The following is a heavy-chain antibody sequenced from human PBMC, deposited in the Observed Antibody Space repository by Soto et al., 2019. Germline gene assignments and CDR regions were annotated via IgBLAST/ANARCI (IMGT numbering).Heavy chain of an antibody. V-gene: IGHV3-9*01. D-gene: IGHD2-8*01. CDR2: MSWNSGSI. J-gene: IGHJ5*02. CDR1: GVTVDGYS. CDR3: ATVFIFSEYSTHGVCYAPLAP. Sequence: GGSLTLSCASSGVTVDGYSMHWVRQAPGKGLEWVAGMSWNSGSIGYADSVKGRFTIARENAKKSMFLQMTSLRAESPALYSCATVFIFSEYSTHGVCYAPLAPWGPGTLVT.